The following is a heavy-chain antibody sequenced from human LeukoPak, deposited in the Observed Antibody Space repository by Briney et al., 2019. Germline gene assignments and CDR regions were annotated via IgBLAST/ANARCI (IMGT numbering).Heavy chain of an antibody. CDR3: ARALRDWFDP. CDR1: GGSISSYY. J-gene: IGHJ5*02. V-gene: IGHV4-59*01. Sequence: SETLSLTCTVSGGSISSYYWSWIRQPPGKGLEWIGYIYDSGSTNYNPTLKSRVTISVDTSKNQFSLKLSSVTAADTAVYYCARALRDWFDPLGQGTLVTVSS. CDR2: IYDSGST.